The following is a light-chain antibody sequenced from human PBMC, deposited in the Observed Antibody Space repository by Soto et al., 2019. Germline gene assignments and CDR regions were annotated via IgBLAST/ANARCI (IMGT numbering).Light chain of an antibody. Sequence: IQLTQSPPSLSASVGDRVTITCRASQGISTYLAWFQQKPGQAPKLLIYAASFLQSGVPSRFSGSGSRTDFTLTISSLQPEDFATYYCQQLYSYPLTFGGGTKVEIK. CDR2: AAS. V-gene: IGKV1-9*01. CDR3: QQLYSYPLT. CDR1: QGISTY. J-gene: IGKJ4*01.